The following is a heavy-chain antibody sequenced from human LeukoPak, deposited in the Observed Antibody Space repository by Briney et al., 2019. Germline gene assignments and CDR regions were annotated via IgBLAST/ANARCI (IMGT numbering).Heavy chain of an antibody. Sequence: PGGSLRLSCAASGFTFDDYAMHWVRQAPGKGLEWVSGISWNSGSIGYADSVKGRFTISRDNAKNSLYLQMNSLRAEDTALYYCAKALEPGIAVAGTFDYWGQGTLVTVSS. CDR3: AKALEPGIAVAGTFDY. D-gene: IGHD6-19*01. CDR1: GFTFDDYA. CDR2: ISWNSGSI. V-gene: IGHV3-9*01. J-gene: IGHJ4*02.